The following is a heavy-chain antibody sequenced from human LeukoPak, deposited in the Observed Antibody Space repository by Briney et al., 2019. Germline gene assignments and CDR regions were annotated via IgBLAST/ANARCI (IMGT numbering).Heavy chain of an antibody. CDR3: ARQPQYYYDSSGYRDY. J-gene: IGHJ4*02. D-gene: IGHD3-22*01. CDR1: GYSFTSYW. CDR2: IYPGDSDT. Sequence: GESLQISCQGSGYSFTSYWLGWVRQMPGKGLEWMGIIYPGDSDTRYSPSFQGQVTISADKSISTAYLQWSSLKASDTAMYYCARQPQYYYDSSGYRDYWGQGTLVTVSS. V-gene: IGHV5-51*01.